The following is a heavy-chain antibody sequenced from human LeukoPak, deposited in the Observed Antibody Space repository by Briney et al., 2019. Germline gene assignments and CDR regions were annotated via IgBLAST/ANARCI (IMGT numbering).Heavy chain of an antibody. V-gene: IGHV3-30*02. D-gene: IGHD7-27*01. Sequence: GGSLRLSCGASGFTFSSHGMHWVRQAPGRGLEWVAFIRNDGSNKYYADSVKGRFTISRDNSKNTLYLQMNSLRAEDTAVYYCAKDSWGPIDYWGQGTLVTVSS. J-gene: IGHJ4*02. CDR3: AKDSWGPIDY. CDR2: IRNDGSNK. CDR1: GFTFSSHG.